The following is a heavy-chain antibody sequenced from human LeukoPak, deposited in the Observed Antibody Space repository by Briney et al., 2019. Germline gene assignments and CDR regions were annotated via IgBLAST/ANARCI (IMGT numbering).Heavy chain of an antibody. D-gene: IGHD1-26*01. Sequence: GGSLRLSCVASGVTLSNYAMSWARQAPGKGLEWVSGISSSGSGGNTYYADSVKGRFTFSRDNSKNTLYLQINSLRAEDTAVYYCAKDKESGSYLGAIDYWGQGTLVTVSS. CDR2: ISSSGSGGNT. CDR1: GVTLSNYA. CDR3: AKDKESGSYLGAIDY. J-gene: IGHJ4*02. V-gene: IGHV3-23*01.